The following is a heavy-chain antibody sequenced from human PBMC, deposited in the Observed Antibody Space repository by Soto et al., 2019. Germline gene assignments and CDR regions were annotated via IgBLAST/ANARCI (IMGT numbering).Heavy chain of an antibody. J-gene: IGHJ4*02. CDR1: GGSISSGGYY. CDR3: ARGYDCSGGRCYRPSMYFDF. V-gene: IGHV4-30-4*01. CDR2: IYYSGST. D-gene: IGHD2-15*01. Sequence: SETLSLTCTVSGGSISSGGYYWSWIRQPPGKGLEWIGYIYYSGSTYYNPSLKSRVTISIDTSKNQFSLKLRSVTAADTAVYYCARGYDCSGGRCYRPSMYFDFWGQGTLVTVSS.